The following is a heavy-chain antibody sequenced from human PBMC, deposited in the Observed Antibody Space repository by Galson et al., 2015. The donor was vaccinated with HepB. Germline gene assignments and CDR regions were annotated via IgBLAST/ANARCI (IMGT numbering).Heavy chain of an antibody. CDR1: GFTFDDYA. CDR3: AKVSTAMATYYFDY. D-gene: IGHD5-18*01. J-gene: IGHJ4*02. CDR2: ISWNSGSI. V-gene: IGHV3-9*01. Sequence: SLRLSCAASGFTFDDYAMHWVRQAPGKGLEWVSGISWNSGSIGYADSVKGRFTISRDNAKNSLYLQMNSLRAEDTALYYCAKVSTAMATYYFDYWGQGTLVTVSS.